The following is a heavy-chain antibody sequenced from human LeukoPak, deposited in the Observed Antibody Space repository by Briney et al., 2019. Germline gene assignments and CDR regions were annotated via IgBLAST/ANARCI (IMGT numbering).Heavy chain of an antibody. CDR1: GGSISSGSYY. J-gene: IGHJ6*03. CDR2: IYTSGST. V-gene: IGHV4-61*02. Sequence: PSETLSLTCTVSGGSISSGSYYWSWIRQPAGKGLEWIGRIYTSGSTNYNPSLKSRVTISVDTSKNQFSLKLSSVTAADTAVYYCAGGTDDYYYYYYMDVWGKGTTVTVSS. D-gene: IGHD1-1*01. CDR3: AGGTDDYYYYYYMDV.